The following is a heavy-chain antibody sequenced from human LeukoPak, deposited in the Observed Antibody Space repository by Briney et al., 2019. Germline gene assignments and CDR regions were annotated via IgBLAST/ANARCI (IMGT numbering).Heavy chain of an antibody. V-gene: IGHV1-69-2*01. D-gene: IGHD1-1*01. CDR3: TTGRGAYDVFDF. Sequence: ASVTVSCKTSGFLFSAYYMHWVQQAPGKGFRWMGRIDPEDGKSTYAEDFQGRATLTADMSTDTAYMELSRLTSEDTALYYCTTGRGAYDVFDFWGQGSLVIVSS. CDR1: GFLFSAYY. CDR2: IDPEDGKS. J-gene: IGHJ4*02.